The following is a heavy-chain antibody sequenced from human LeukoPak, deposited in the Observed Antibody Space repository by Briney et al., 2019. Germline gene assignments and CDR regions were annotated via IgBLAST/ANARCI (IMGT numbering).Heavy chain of an antibody. J-gene: IGHJ6*03. Sequence: ASVKVSCKASRYTFSGFYIHWVRQAPGQGLEWMGWINPNSGVTNYAQKLQGRVTITRDTSIDTAYMQLSRLRSDDTAVYYCAKDRYGDYEAPFHYYMDAWGRGTTVTVSS. V-gene: IGHV1-2*02. CDR1: RYTFSGFY. CDR2: INPNSGVT. CDR3: AKDRYGDYEAPFHYYMDA. D-gene: IGHD5-12*01.